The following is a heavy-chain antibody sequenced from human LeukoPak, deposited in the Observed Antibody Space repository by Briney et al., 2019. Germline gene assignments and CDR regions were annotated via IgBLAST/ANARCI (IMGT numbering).Heavy chain of an antibody. CDR2: IIPIFGTA. V-gene: IGHV1-69*01. CDR1: GGTFSSYA. J-gene: IGHJ6*02. D-gene: IGHD5-18*01. CDR3: ARAQLWPNRYYYYYGMDV. Sequence: HRASVKVSCKASGGTFSSYAISWVRQAPGQGLEWMGGIIPIFGTANYAQKFQGRVTITADESTSTAYMELSSLRSEDTAVYYCARAQLWPNRYYYYYGMDVWGQGTTVTVSS.